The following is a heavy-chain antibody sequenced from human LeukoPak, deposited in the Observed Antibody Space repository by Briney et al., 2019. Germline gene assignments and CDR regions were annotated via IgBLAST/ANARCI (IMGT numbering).Heavy chain of an antibody. D-gene: IGHD3-9*01. CDR2: ISGSGGCT. Sequence: GGSLRLSCAASGFTFSSYAMSWVRQAPGKGLEWVSAISGSGGCTYYADSVKGRFTISRDNSKNTLYLQMNSLRAEDTAVYYCARSKDFDWFNYWGQGTLVTVSS. V-gene: IGHV3-23*01. CDR3: ARSKDFDWFNY. CDR1: GFTFSSYA. J-gene: IGHJ4*02.